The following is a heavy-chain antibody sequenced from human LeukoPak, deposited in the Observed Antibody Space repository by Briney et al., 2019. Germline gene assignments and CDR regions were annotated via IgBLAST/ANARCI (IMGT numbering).Heavy chain of an antibody. V-gene: IGHV1-69-2*01. CDR3: ATNPRYCSSTSCYYP. J-gene: IGHJ5*02. D-gene: IGHD2-2*01. CDR2: ADPEDGET. Sequence: ASVKVSCKVSGYTFTDYYMHWVQQAPGKGLEWMGLADPEDGETIYAEKFQGRVTITADTSTDTAYMELSSLRSEDTAVYYCATNPRYCSSTSCYYPWGQGTLVTVSS. CDR1: GYTFTDYY.